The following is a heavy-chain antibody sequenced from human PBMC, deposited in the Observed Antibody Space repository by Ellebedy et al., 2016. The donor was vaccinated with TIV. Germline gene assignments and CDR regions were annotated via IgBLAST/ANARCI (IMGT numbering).Heavy chain of an antibody. D-gene: IGHD3-10*01. CDR2: INPNSGGT. V-gene: IGHV1-2*02. J-gene: IGHJ5*02. CDR1: GYTFSSYY. CDR3: ASEDYYGSGNDP. Sequence: ASVKVSCKASGYTFSSYYMHWVRQAPGQGLEWMGWINPNSGGTNYAQKFQGRFTMTRDTSISTVYMELSRLRSDDTAVYYCASEDYYGSGNDPWGQGTLVTVSS.